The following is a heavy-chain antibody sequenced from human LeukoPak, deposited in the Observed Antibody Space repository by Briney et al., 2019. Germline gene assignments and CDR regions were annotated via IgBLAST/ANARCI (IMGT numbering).Heavy chain of an antibody. CDR3: AELGITMIGGV. J-gene: IGHJ6*04. V-gene: IGHV3-20*04. CDR2: INWNGGST. Sequence: GGSLRLSCAASGFTFDDYGMSWVRQAPGKGLEWVSGINWNGGSTGYADSEKGRFTISRDNAKNSLYLQMNSLRAEDTAVYYCAELGITMIGGVWGKGTTVTIYS. CDR1: GFTFDDYG. D-gene: IGHD3-10*02.